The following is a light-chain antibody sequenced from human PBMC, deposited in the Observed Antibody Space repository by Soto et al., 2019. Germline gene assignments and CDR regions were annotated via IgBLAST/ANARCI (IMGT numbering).Light chain of an antibody. CDR3: QQGQGVPVT. Sequence: DIQMTQSPSSLSASIGDRVTITCRASQNINRYLAWYQQKPGKPPNLLIYMASTLQSGVPSRFSGSGSGTDFTLTISSLRPEDSATYYCQQGQGVPVTFGGGTKVEIK. J-gene: IGKJ4*01. CDR1: QNINRY. CDR2: MAS. V-gene: IGKV1-39*01.